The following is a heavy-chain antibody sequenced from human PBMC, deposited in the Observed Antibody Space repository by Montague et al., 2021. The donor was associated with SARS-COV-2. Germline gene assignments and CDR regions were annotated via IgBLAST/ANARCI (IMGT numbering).Heavy chain of an antibody. Sequence: QSGAEVKKPGESLTVSCKGSGYSFTNYWIGWVRQMPGKGLEWMGIIYPGDSDTGYSPSFQGQVSISADKSFSTAYLQWSSLKASYSAIYFCARLNFGPPPNVVDYWGQGTLVTVSS. V-gene: IGHV5-51*03. CDR2: IYPGDSDT. D-gene: IGHD3-10*01. J-gene: IGHJ4*02. CDR1: GYSFTNYW. CDR3: ARLNFGPPPNVVDY.